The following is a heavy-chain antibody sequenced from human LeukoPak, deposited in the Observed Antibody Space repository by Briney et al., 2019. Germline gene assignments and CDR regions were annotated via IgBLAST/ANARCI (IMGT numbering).Heavy chain of an antibody. CDR3: ARDLISGYRGNRFDP. D-gene: IGHD3-22*01. Sequence: PSETLSLTCTVFGYSINTGYYWGWIRQPPGKGLEWIGTIYHSGSTYLNPSLKSRITLSVDTPRNQFSLNLRSVTAADTAVYYCARDLISGYRGNRFDPWGQGTLVTVSS. V-gene: IGHV4-38-2*02. J-gene: IGHJ5*02. CDR1: GYSINTGYY. CDR2: IYHSGST.